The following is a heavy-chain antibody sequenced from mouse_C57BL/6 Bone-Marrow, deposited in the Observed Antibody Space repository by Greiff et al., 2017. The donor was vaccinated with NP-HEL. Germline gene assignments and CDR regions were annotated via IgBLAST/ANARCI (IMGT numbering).Heavy chain of an antibody. CDR1: GYTFTSYW. D-gene: IGHD2-5*01. V-gene: IGHV1-55*01. J-gene: IGHJ2*01. Sequence: QVQLKQPGAELVKPGASVKMSCKASGYTFTSYWITWVKQRPGQGLEWIGDIYPGSGSTNYNEKFKSKATLTVDTSSSTAYMQLISLTSEDSAVYYCARPYSNYDYWGQGTTLTVSS. CDR2: IYPGSGST. CDR3: ARPYSNYDY.